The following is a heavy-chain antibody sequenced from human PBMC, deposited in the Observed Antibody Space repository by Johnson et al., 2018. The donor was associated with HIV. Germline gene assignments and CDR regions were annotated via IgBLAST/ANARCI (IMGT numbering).Heavy chain of an antibody. D-gene: IGHD3-3*01. CDR3: ALTESRFLEWLFRAFDI. CDR2: ISWNSDNI. V-gene: IGHV3-9*01. Sequence: VQLVESGGGLIQPGGSLRLSCAPSGFTFDDYAMHWVRQAPGKGLEWVSGISWNSDNIAYADSVRGRFTIARDNSKNTVYLQMNSLRAEDTAIYYCALTESRFLEWLFRAFDIWGQGTMVTVSS. J-gene: IGHJ3*02. CDR1: GFTFDDYA.